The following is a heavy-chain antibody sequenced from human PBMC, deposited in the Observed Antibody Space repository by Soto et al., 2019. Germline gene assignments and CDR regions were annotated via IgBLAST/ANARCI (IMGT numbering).Heavy chain of an antibody. J-gene: IGHJ4*02. CDR2: IYCSGST. V-gene: IGHV4-39*01. CDR1: GGSISSSSYY. Sequence: SETLSLTCTVSGGSISSSSYYWGWIRQPPGKGLEWIGSIYCSGSTYYNPSLKSRDTISVDTSKNQLSLKLSSVTAADTAVYYCASELLWFGEWEVTAHFDYWGQGTLVTVSS. D-gene: IGHD3-10*01. CDR3: ASELLWFGEWEVTAHFDY.